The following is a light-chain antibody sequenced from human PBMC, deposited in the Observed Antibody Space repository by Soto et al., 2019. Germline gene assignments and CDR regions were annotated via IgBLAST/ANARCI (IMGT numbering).Light chain of an antibody. Sequence: QSALTQPASVSGSPGQSITISCIGTSSDVGNYNFASWYQHHPGKAPRLIISEVSNRPSGIPSRFSGSKSGNTASLTISGLRAEDEADYYCCSYTRSDTLLFGGGTKLTVL. CDR3: CSYTRSDTLL. CDR1: SSDVGNYNF. J-gene: IGLJ2*01. V-gene: IGLV2-23*02. CDR2: EVS.